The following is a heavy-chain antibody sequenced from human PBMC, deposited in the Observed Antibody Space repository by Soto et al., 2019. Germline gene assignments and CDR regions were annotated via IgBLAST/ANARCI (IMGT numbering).Heavy chain of an antibody. D-gene: IGHD2-15*01. CDR2: IKQDGSEN. V-gene: IGHV3-7*03. Sequence: GWSLRLSCASSVLTFIDYWMSWVRQAPGKGLEWVADIKQDGSENYYVDSVRGRFTISRDNAENSLYLQMYSLRVEDTAIYYCARGSYCSGHSCYPYYFDYWGQGTLVTVSS. CDR3: ARGSYCSGHSCYPYYFDY. J-gene: IGHJ4*02. CDR1: VLTFIDYW.